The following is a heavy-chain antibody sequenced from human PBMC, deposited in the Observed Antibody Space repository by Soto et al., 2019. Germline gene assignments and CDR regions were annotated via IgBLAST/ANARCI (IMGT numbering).Heavy chain of an antibody. CDR2: IYYSGST. V-gene: IGHV4-39*07. J-gene: IGHJ3*02. Sequence: SETLSLTCTVSGGSISSSSYYWGWIRQPPGRGLEWIGSIYYSGSTYYNPSLKSRVTISVDTSKNQFSLKLSSVTAADTAVYYCARDRGIAVAAYAFDIWGQGTMVTVSS. D-gene: IGHD6-19*01. CDR1: GGSISSSSYY. CDR3: ARDRGIAVAAYAFDI.